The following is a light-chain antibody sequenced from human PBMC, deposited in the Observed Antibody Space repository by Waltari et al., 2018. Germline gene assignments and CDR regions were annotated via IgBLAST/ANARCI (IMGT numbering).Light chain of an antibody. J-gene: IGKJ4*01. V-gene: IGKV3-20*01. CDR3: QQYDGLVLT. CDR1: QTVTYNY. Sequence: EIVLTQSPGTLSLSPGERATLSCRASQTVTYNYLKWYQQQPGQAPRLLIHGASSRATGIPDRFSCSWSGTDFTLTISRLEPDDFAVYYCQQYDGLVLTFGGGTKVEI. CDR2: GAS.